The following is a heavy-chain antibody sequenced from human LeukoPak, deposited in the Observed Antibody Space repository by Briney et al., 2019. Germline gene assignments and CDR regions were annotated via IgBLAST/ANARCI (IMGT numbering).Heavy chain of an antibody. D-gene: IGHD2-15*01. CDR3: ARYCSGVSCYSGVDY. J-gene: IGHJ4*02. CDR1: GFTVRNTY. Sequence: PGGSLRLSCAASGFTVRNTYMNWVRQAPGKGLEWVSTISGSGNTYYADSVKGRFSISRDNSKNTLFLQMNSLRTEDTALYYCARYCSGVSCYSGVDYWGQGTLVTVSS. V-gene: IGHV3-23*01. CDR2: ISGSGNT.